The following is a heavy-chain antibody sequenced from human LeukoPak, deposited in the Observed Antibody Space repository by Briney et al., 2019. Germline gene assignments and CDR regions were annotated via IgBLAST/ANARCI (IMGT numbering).Heavy chain of an antibody. CDR2: ISSNGGTT. D-gene: IGHD3-10*01. J-gene: IGHJ4*02. V-gene: IGHV3-64D*06. CDR3: VKDHGAYYYASGSNFDC. CDR1: GFTFSSYA. Sequence: GGSVRLSCSASGFTFSSYAMHWVRQAPGKGLEYVSAISSNGGTTYYADSVKGRFTISRDNSKNTLFLQMSSLRAEDTAVYYCVKDHGAYYYASGSNFDCWGQGTLVTVSS.